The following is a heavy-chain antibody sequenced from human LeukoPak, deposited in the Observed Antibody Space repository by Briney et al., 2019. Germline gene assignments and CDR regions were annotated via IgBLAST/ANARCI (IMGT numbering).Heavy chain of an antibody. V-gene: IGHV3-23*01. D-gene: IGHD3-10*01. CDR1: GFTFSSYA. J-gene: IGHJ4*02. CDR2: ISGSGDST. Sequence: PGGSLTLSCAASGFTFSSYAMSWVRQAPGEGLEWVSYISGSGDSTYYADSVKGRFTIFRDNSKNTLSVQMNSLRAEDTAVYYCAKNYYGSGGDYNGIDYWVQGTLVSVSS. CDR3: AKNYYGSGGDYNGIDY.